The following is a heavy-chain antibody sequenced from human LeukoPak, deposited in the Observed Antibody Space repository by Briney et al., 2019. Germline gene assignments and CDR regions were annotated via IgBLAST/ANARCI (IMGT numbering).Heavy chain of an antibody. D-gene: IGHD3-10*01. CDR3: AKGVWFGDQPASDY. CDR1: GFTFSSYV. V-gene: IGHV3-30*02. CDR2: IRYDGNNK. J-gene: IGHJ4*02. Sequence: GGSLRLSCAASGFTFSSYVMHWVRQAPGKGLEWVAFIRYDGNNKYYADSVKGRFTISRDNSKNTLYLQMNSLRAEDTAVYYCAKGVWFGDQPASDYWGQGTLVTVSS.